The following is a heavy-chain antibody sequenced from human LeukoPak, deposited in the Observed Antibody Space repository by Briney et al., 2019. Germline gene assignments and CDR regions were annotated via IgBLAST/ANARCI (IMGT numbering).Heavy chain of an antibody. CDR3: ARRSMVQHMDV. V-gene: IGHV7-4-1*02. J-gene: IGHJ6*03. CDR1: GYTFTTQA. D-gene: IGHD3-10*01. Sequence: GASVKVSCKASGYTFTTQAMNWVRQAPGQGLEYIGWIDTNTGNPTYAQGFTGRFVFSLDTSVNTAYLQISSLKTEGTGVYYCARRSMVQHMDVWGKGTTVTVSS. CDR2: IDTNTGNP.